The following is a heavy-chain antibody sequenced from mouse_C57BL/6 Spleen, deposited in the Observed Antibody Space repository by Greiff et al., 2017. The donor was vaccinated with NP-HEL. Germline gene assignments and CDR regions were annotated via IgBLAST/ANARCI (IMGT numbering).Heavy chain of an antibody. CDR2: IYPRSGNT. D-gene: IGHD3-2*02. V-gene: IGHV1-81*01. CDR1: GYTFTSYG. Sequence: QVQLKESGAELARPGASVKLSCKASGYTFTSYGISWVKQRTGQGLEWIGEIYPRSGNTYYNEKFKGKATLTADKSSSTAYMELRSLTSEDSAVYFCARKGSSEDYFDYWGQGTTLTVSS. J-gene: IGHJ2*01. CDR3: ARKGSSEDYFDY.